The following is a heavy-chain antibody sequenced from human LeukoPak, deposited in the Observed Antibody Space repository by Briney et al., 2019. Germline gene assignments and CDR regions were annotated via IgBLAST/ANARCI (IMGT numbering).Heavy chain of an antibody. CDR1: GYTFTGYY. J-gene: IGHJ5*02. CDR3: ARNYDFWGGYDPNWFDP. CDR2: INPNSGGT. D-gene: IGHD3-3*01. Sequence: ASVKVSCKASGYTFTGYYMHWVRRAPGQGLEWMGWINPNSGGTNYAQKFQGRVTMTRDTSISTAYMELSRLRSDDTAVYYCARNYDFWGGYDPNWFDPWGQGTLVTVSS. V-gene: IGHV1-2*02.